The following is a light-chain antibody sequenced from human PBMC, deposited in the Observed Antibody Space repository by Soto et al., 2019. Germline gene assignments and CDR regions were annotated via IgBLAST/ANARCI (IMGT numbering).Light chain of an antibody. J-gene: IGKJ4*01. CDR2: EAS. V-gene: IGKV1-5*03. CDR1: HSIIKW. CDR3: QQYNNFLT. Sequence: DIQMTQSPSSLSASVGDRVTITCRASHSIIKWFAWYQKKTGKAPKLMIYEASSLKSGVPSRFSGSGSGKEFTLTISSLQPDDFATYYCQQYNNFLTFGGGTKVDIK.